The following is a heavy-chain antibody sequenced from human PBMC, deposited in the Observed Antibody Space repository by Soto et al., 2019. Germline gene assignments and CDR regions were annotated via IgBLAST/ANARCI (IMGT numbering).Heavy chain of an antibody. V-gene: IGHV3-30*03. CDR2: ISYDGSNK. CDR3: ARDKAYCGGDCYGHFYY. Sequence: GGSLRLSCVASGFTFSNYGMHWVRKAQGKGLEWVAVISYDGSNKYYADSVKGRFTISRDNYKNTMYLQMDSXESEDTAVYYCARDKAYCGGDCYGHFYYCEQGTRVSVCS. CDR1: GFTFSNYG. D-gene: IGHD2-21*02. J-gene: IGHJ4*02.